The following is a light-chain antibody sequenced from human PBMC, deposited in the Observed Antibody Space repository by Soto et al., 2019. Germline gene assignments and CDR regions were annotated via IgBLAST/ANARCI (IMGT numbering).Light chain of an antibody. CDR2: DVS. CDR1: SSDVGGYNY. CDR3: CSYAGSYTAL. Sequence: QAVLTQPRSVSGSPGQSATISCTGTSSDVGGYNYVSWYQQHPGKAPKLMIYDVSKRPSGVPDRFSGSKSGNTASLTISGLQAEDEADYYCCSYAGSYTALFGTGTKVTVL. J-gene: IGLJ1*01. V-gene: IGLV2-11*01.